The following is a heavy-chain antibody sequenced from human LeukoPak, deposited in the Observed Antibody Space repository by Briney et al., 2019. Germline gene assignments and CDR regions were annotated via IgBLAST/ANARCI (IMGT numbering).Heavy chain of an antibody. CDR3: ARGGGAVAGTGIFQH. CDR1: GGTFSSYA. J-gene: IGHJ1*01. CDR2: IIPIFGTA. V-gene: IGHV1-69*05. Sequence: ASVKVSCKASGGTFSSYAISWVRQAPGQGLEWMGGIIPIFGTANYAQKLQGRVTMTTDTSTSTAYMELRSLRSDDTAVYYCARGGGAVAGTGIFQHWGRGTLVTVSS. D-gene: IGHD6-19*01.